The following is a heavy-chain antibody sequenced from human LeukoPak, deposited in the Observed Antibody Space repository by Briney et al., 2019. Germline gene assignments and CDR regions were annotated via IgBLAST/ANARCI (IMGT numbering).Heavy chain of an antibody. Sequence: GGSLRLSCAASGFTFNKYVMTWVRQAPGKGLEWVAVIGDSGDVTHYADSVRGRFTISRDNSKNTLYLQMNSLRAEDTAVYYCAKDMQTWPRFPDYWGQGTLVTVSS. CDR3: AKDMQTWPRFPDY. CDR1: GFTFNKYV. J-gene: IGHJ4*02. V-gene: IGHV3-23*01. D-gene: IGHD5-12*01. CDR2: IGDSGDVT.